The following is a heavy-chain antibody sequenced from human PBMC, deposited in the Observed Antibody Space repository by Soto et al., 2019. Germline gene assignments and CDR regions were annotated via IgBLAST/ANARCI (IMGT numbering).Heavy chain of an antibody. CDR3: ARKTRIQLWLFAFDI. V-gene: IGHV3-48*03. J-gene: IGHJ3*02. Sequence: RLSCAASGFTFSSYEMNWVRQAPGKGLEWVSYISSSGSTIYYADSVKGRFTISRDNAKNSLYLQMNSLRAEDTAVYYCARKTRIQLWLFAFDIWGQGTMVTVSS. CDR1: GFTFSSYE. CDR2: ISSSGSTI. D-gene: IGHD5-18*01.